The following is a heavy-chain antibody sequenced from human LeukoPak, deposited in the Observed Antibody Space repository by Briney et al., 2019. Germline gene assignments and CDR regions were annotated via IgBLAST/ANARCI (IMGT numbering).Heavy chain of an antibody. J-gene: IGHJ5*02. CDR3: ARDPRYMITFGGVIGKNWFDP. V-gene: IGHV1-2*02. D-gene: IGHD3-16*02. CDR2: INPNSGGT. CDR1: GYTFTSYY. Sequence: ASVKVSCKASGYTFTSYYMHWVRQAPGQGLEWMGWINPNSGGTNYAQKFQGRVTMTRDTSISTAYMELSRLRSDDTAVYYCARDPRYMITFGGVIGKNWFDPWGQGTLVTVSS.